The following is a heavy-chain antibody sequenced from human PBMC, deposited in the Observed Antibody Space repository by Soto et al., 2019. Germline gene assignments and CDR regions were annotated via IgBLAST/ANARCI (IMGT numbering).Heavy chain of an antibody. CDR2: IYYSGGA. V-gene: IGHV4-59*08. CDR3: ARHGLGDFGWYFDL. Sequence: QVQLQASGPGLVKPSETLSLTCTVSGGSMNTYYWSWIRQPPGKGLEWIGNIYYSGGAKYNPSLKSRVTISVDTSKNQFSQKLSSVSAADTAVYYCARHGLGDFGWYFDLWGRGILVTVSS. J-gene: IGHJ2*01. CDR1: GGSMNTYY. D-gene: IGHD4-17*01.